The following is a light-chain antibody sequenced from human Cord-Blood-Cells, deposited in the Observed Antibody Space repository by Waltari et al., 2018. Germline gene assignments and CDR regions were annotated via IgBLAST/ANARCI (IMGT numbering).Light chain of an antibody. J-gene: IGKJ4*01. Sequence: IVLTQPPATLSLSPGQRAPLSCRASQSVSSYLAWYQQKPGQAPRLLIYDASNRATVIPARFSGSGSGTDFTLTISSLEPEDFAVYYCQQRSNWLTFGGGTKVEIK. CDR2: DAS. CDR3: QQRSNWLT. V-gene: IGKV3-11*01. CDR1: QSVSSY.